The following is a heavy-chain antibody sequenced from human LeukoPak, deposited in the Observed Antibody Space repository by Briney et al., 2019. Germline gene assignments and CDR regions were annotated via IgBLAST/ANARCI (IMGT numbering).Heavy chain of an antibody. J-gene: IGHJ4*02. CDR3: ARHRSGSYHSTLDY. Sequence: GGSLEISGKGPGSLFTNYWIAGVRKMPGKGLGGMGIIYPGDSDTRYSPSFQGQVTISADKSISTAYLQWSSLKASDTAIYYCARHRSGSYHSTLDYWGQGILVTVSS. D-gene: IGHD1-26*01. CDR2: IYPGDSDT. CDR1: GSLFTNYW. V-gene: IGHV5-51*01.